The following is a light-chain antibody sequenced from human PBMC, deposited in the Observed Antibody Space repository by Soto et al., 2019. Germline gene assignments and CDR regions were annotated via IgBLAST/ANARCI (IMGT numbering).Light chain of an antibody. CDR3: QQYDNLPLT. J-gene: IGKJ4*01. CDR2: DAS. V-gene: IGKV1-33*01. Sequence: DIQMPQSPSSLSASVGDRVTITCQASQDISNYLNWYQQKPGKAPKLLIYDASNLETGVPSRFSVSESGTDFTFTISSLQPEDIATYDCQQYDNLPLTFGGGTKVEIK. CDR1: QDISNY.